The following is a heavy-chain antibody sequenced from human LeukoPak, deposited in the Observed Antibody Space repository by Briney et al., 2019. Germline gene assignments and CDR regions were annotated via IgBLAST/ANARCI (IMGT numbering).Heavy chain of an antibody. D-gene: IGHD5-12*01. V-gene: IGHV4-61*02. J-gene: IGHJ6*03. CDR1: GGSISSGSYY. CDR3: ARAGYSGYDRYMDV. CDR2: IYTSGST. Sequence: SQTLSLTCTVSGGSISSGSYYWSWIRQPAGKGLEWIGRIYTSGSTNYNPSLKSRVTISVDTSKNQFSLKLSSVTAADTAVYYCARAGYSGYDRYMDVWGKGTTVTVSS.